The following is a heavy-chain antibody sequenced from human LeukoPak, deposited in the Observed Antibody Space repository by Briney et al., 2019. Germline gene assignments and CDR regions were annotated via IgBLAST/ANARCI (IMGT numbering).Heavy chain of an antibody. CDR3: ARDVVYCSGGSCSYHFDY. Sequence: ASVKVSCKASGYTFTGYYMHWVRQAPGQGLEWMGWINPNSGGTNYAQKFQGRVTMTRDTSISTAYMELSRLRSDDTAVYYCARDVVYCSGGSCSYHFDYWGQGTLVTVSS. J-gene: IGHJ4*02. V-gene: IGHV1-2*02. CDR1: GYTFTGYY. D-gene: IGHD2-15*01. CDR2: INPNSGGT.